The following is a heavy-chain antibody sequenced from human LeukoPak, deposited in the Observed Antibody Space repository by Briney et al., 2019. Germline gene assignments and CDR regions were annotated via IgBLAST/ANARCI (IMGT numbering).Heavy chain of an antibody. CDR2: IYSGGST. Sequence: PGGSLRLSCAASGFTVSSNYMSWVRQAPGKGLEWVSVIYSGGSTYYADSVKGRFTISRDNSKNTLHLQMNSLRAEDTAVYYCARGSWNDGGRLDHWGQGTLVTVSS. J-gene: IGHJ4*02. CDR3: ARGSWNDGGRLDH. D-gene: IGHD1-1*01. V-gene: IGHV3-66*01. CDR1: GFTVSSNY.